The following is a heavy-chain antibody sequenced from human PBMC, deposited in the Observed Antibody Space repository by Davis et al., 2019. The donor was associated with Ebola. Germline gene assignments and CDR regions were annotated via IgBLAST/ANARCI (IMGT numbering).Heavy chain of an antibody. CDR3: ARDTFPAQGYYGMDV. CDR2: ISGSGGST. V-gene: IGHV3-23*01. J-gene: IGHJ6*02. D-gene: IGHD2/OR15-2a*01. CDR1: GFTFSSYA. Sequence: PGGSLRLSCAASGFTFSSYAMSWVRQAPGKGLEWVSAISGSGGSTYYADSVKGRFTISRDNSKNTLYLQMNSLRAEDTAVYYCARDTFPAQGYYGMDVWGQGTTVTVSS.